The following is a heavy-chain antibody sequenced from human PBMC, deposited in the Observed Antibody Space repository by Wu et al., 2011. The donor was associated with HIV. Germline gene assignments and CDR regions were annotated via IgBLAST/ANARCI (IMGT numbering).Heavy chain of an antibody. CDR3: ARDLLAADY. CDR1: GYTFTSYY. D-gene: IGHD6-13*01. J-gene: IGHJ4*02. V-gene: IGHV1-46*01. Sequence: QVQLVQSGAEVTKPGASVKVSCKPSGYTFTSYYMHWVRQAPGQGLEWMGIINPSGGSTNYAQKFRGRLTITRDTSTSKVYMELSSLRSEDTAVYYCARDLLAADYWGQGTLVTVSS. CDR2: INPSGGST.